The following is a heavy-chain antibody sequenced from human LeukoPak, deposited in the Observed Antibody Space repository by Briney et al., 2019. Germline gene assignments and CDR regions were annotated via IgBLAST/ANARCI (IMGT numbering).Heavy chain of an antibody. Sequence: RSETLSLTCAVYGGSFSGYYWSWIRQPPGKGLERIGEINHSGSTNYNPSLKSRVTISVDTSKNQFSLKLSSVTAADTAVYYCARLREYYDFWSGYYSYYYGMDVWGQGTTVTVSS. CDR3: ARLREYYDFWSGYYSYYYGMDV. V-gene: IGHV4-34*01. CDR2: INHSGST. CDR1: GGSFSGYY. J-gene: IGHJ6*02. D-gene: IGHD3-3*01.